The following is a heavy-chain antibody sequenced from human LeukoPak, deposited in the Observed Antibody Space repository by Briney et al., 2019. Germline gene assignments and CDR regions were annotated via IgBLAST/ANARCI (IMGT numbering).Heavy chain of an antibody. CDR1: GYTFTGYY. V-gene: IGHV1-2*06. D-gene: IGHD3-3*01. CDR2: INPNSGGT. Sequence: ASVKVSCKASGYTFTGYYMHWVRQAPGQGLEWMGRINPNSGGTNYAQKFQGRVTMTRDTSISTAYMELSRLRSDDTAVYYCARDVTIFGVVISDPRFDYWGREPWSPSPQ. CDR3: ARDVTIFGVVISDPRFDY. J-gene: IGHJ4*02.